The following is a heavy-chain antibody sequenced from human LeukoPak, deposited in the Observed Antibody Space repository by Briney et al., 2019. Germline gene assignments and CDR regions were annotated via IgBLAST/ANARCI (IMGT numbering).Heavy chain of an antibody. J-gene: IGHJ4*02. CDR3: ATSTGSSHSVK. D-gene: IGHD2-15*01. CDR1: GGSFKDNC. Sequence: PSETLSLTCAVYGGSFKDNCWSWIRQPPGKGLEWIGEINHGGTTNYNPCLKSGVTMSLNTSNNQFSLHLTFVTAADIAVYYCATSTGSSHSVKWGQGTLVTLSS. V-gene: IGHV4-34*01. CDR2: INHGGTT.